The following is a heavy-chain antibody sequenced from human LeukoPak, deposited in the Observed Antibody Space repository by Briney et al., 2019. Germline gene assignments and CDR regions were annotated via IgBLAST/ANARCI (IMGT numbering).Heavy chain of an antibody. CDR1: GGSISSYY. Sequence: SETLSLTCTVSGGSISSYYWSWIRQPAGKGLEWIGRTYTSGSTNYNPSLKSRVTMSVDTSKNQFSLKLSSVTAADTAVYYCARDALPSSSYYYYYYMDVWGKGTTVTVSS. D-gene: IGHD6-6*01. V-gene: IGHV4-4*07. CDR2: TYTSGST. J-gene: IGHJ6*03. CDR3: ARDALPSSSYYYYYYMDV.